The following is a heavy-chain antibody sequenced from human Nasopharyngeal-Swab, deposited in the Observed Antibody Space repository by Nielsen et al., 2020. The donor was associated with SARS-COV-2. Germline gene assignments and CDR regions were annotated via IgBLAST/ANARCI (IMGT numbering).Heavy chain of an antibody. CDR1: GFTVSSNY. CDR2: IYSGGST. D-gene: IGHD4-17*01. J-gene: IGHJ4*02. Sequence: GESLKISCAASGFTVSSNYMSWVRQAPGKGLEWVSVIYSGGSTYYADSVKGRFTISRDNSNNTLYLQMNSLRAEDTAVYYCAKDLRLDYGDYDYWGQGTLVTVSS. V-gene: IGHV3-53*05. CDR3: AKDLRLDYGDYDY.